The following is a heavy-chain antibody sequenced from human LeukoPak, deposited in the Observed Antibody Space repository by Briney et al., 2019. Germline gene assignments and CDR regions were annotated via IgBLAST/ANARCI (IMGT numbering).Heavy chain of an antibody. J-gene: IGHJ1*01. Sequence: GGSLRLSCAASGFTFSSYGMHWVRQAPGKGLEWVAFIRYDGSNKYYADSVKGRFTISRDNSKNTLYLQMNSLRAEDTAVYYCAKGFIGRRQLVPALDKHAEYFQHWGQGTLVTVSS. CDR2: IRYDGSNK. CDR3: AKGFIGRRQLVPALDKHAEYFQH. CDR1: GFTFSSYG. D-gene: IGHD6-13*01. V-gene: IGHV3-30*02.